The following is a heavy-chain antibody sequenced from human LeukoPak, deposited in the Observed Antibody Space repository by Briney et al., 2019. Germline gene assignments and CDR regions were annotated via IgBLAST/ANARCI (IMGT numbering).Heavy chain of an antibody. CDR2: ISSSGSTI. D-gene: IGHD4-17*01. Sequence: GGSLRLSCAASGFTFSSYEMNWVRQAPGKGLEWVSYISSSGSTIYYADSVKGRFTISRDNSKNTLYLQMNSLRADDTAVYYCARRGGEYSHPYDYWGQGTLVTVSS. CDR3: ARRGGEYSHPYDY. J-gene: IGHJ4*02. V-gene: IGHV3-48*03. CDR1: GFTFSSYE.